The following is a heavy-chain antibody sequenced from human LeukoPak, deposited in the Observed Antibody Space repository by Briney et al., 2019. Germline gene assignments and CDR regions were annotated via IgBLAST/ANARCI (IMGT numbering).Heavy chain of an antibody. CDR1: GFTFTSYS. V-gene: IGHV3-30*03. CDR2: ISYGGNNE. Sequence: GRSLRLSCAASGFTFTSYSMHWVRQAPGKGLEWVAVISYGGNNEYYADSVKGRFTISRDNSKNTVYLQMNSLRTEDTAMYYCARGYGVPRKVGYWGQGTLVTVSS. D-gene: IGHD4-17*01. CDR3: ARGYGVPRKVGY. J-gene: IGHJ4*02.